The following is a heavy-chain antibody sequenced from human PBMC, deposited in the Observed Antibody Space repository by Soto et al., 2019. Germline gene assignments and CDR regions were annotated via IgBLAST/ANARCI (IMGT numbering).Heavy chain of an antibody. CDR1: GGSISSYY. Sequence: PSETLSLTCTVSGGSISSYYWSWIRQPPGKGLEWIGYIYYSGSTNYNPSLKSRVTISVDTSKNQFSLKLSSVTAADTAVYYWARGSYDSSGYYYDYWGQGTLVTVSS. D-gene: IGHD3-22*01. CDR2: IYYSGST. V-gene: IGHV4-59*01. J-gene: IGHJ4*02. CDR3: ARGSYDSSGYYYDY.